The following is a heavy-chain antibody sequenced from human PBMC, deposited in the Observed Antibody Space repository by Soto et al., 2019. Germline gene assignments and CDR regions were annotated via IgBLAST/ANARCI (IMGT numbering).Heavy chain of an antibody. Sequence: ESGGGVVQPGRSLRLSCAASGFTFSNYPLHWVRQSPGKGLEWVAVISDDGSNKNYADSVKGRFTISRNNSKNTLFLQMSSLRADDTAVYYCARDKDYYDWSGIFDSWGQGTLVTVSS. J-gene: IGHJ4*02. V-gene: IGHV3-30*14. CDR1: GFTFSNYP. CDR2: ISDDGSNK. D-gene: IGHD3-22*01. CDR3: ARDKDYYDWSGIFDS.